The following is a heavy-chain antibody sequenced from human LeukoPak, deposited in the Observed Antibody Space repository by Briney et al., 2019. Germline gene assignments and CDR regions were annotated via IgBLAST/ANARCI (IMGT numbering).Heavy chain of an antibody. CDR3: AIAASGTLADY. Sequence: GGSLRLSCAASGFSFSSYTMNWVRQAPGKGLEYVSAISSHGGSTYYADSVKGRFIISRDNSKNTLYLQMSSLRAEDTAVYYCAIAASGTLADYWGQGTLVTVSS. D-gene: IGHD6-13*01. CDR1: GFSFSSYT. V-gene: IGHV3-64D*09. J-gene: IGHJ4*02. CDR2: ISSHGGST.